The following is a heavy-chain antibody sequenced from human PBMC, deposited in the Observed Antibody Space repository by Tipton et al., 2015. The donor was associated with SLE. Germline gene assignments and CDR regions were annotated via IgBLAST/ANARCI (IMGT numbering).Heavy chain of an antibody. D-gene: IGHD3-10*01. CDR3: ARGRITMVRGLTSDAFDI. CDR2: INHRGST. Sequence: TLSLTCAVYGGSISSSSSYYWAWIRQPPGKGVEWIGEINHRGSTNYNPSLKSRVTISVDTSKNQFSLKLSSVTAADTAVYYCARGRITMVRGLTSDAFDIWGQGTMVTVSS. V-gene: IGHV4-34*01. CDR1: GGSISSSSSYY. J-gene: IGHJ3*02.